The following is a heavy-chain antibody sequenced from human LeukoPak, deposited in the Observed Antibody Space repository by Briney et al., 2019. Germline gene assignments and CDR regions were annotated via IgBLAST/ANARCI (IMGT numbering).Heavy chain of an antibody. V-gene: IGHV1-69*05. CDR3: ARDWVSSSILRGSDWFDP. Sequence: ASVKVSCKASGGTFSSYAISWVRQAPGQGLEWMGGIIPIFGTANYAQKFQGRVTITTDESTSTAYMELSSLRSEDTAVYYCARDWVSSSILRGSDWFDPWGQGTLVTVSS. CDR1: GGTFSSYA. CDR2: IIPIFGTA. D-gene: IGHD2-2*01. J-gene: IGHJ5*02.